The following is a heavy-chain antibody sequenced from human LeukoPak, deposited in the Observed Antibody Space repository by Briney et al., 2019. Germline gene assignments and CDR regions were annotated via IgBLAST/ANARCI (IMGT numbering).Heavy chain of an antibody. Sequence: PSETLSLTWSVSGGSISSRTHYWAWIRQPPGKGLEWIGSINYSGKLTYNPSLKSRVTVSIDTSKNQFSLTLSSVTAADTAVYYCARDFGDWRTDYWGQGTLVTVSS. CDR1: GGSISSRTHY. D-gene: IGHD2-21*02. V-gene: IGHV4-39*07. CDR3: ARDFGDWRTDY. CDR2: INYSGKL. J-gene: IGHJ4*02.